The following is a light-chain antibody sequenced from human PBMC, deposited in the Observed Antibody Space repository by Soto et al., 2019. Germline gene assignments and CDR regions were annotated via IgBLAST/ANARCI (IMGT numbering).Light chain of an antibody. V-gene: IGKV3-20*01. CDR2: GAS. J-gene: IGKJ2*01. Sequence: EIVLTQSPGSLSLSPGERATLSCRASQSVSNDYLDWYQQKFGQAPRLLIRGASRRSTGIPDRFSVSGSGTDFTLTISRLEPEDSAVYFCQQYGHSPRTFGQGTKLEIK. CDR1: QSVSNDY. CDR3: QQYGHSPRT.